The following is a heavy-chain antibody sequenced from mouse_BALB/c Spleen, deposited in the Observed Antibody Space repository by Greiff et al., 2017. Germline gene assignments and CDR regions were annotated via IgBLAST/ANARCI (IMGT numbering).Heavy chain of an antibody. CDR1: GFNIKDTY. CDR2: IDPANGNT. CDR3: ASRFDY. V-gene: IGHV14-3*02. J-gene: IGHJ2*01. Sequence: VQLKQSGAELVKPGASVKLSCTVSGFNIKDTYMHWVKQRPEQGLEWIGRIDPANGNTKYDPKFQGKATITADTSSNTAYLQLSSLTSEDTAVYYCASRFDYWGQGTTLTVSS.